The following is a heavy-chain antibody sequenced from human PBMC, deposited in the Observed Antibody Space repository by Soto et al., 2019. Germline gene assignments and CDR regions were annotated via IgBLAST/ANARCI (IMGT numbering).Heavy chain of an antibody. J-gene: IGHJ3*02. CDR1: GFTVSSNY. CDR2: IYSGGST. D-gene: IGHD4-17*01. CDR3: ARDGGSMTTVTTNAFDI. Sequence: GGSLRLSCAASGFTVSSNYMSWVRQAPGKGLEWVSVIYSGGSTYYADSVKGRFTISKHNSKNTLHLQMNSLRAEDTAVYYCARDGGSMTTVTTNAFDIWGQGTMVTVSS. V-gene: IGHV3-53*04.